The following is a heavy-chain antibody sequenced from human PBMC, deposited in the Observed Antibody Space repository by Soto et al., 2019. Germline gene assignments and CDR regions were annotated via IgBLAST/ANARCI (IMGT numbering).Heavy chain of an antibody. Sequence: EVQLVESGGGLVQPGGSLRLSCAASGFTFSSYSMNWVRQAPGKGLEWVSYISSSSSTIYYADSVKGRFTISRDNAKNSLYLQMNSLRDEDTAVYYCARGSYYGSGSYYTDYYYYGRDVWGQGTTVTVSS. CDR1: GFTFSSYS. CDR2: ISSSSSTI. D-gene: IGHD3-10*01. CDR3: ARGSYYGSGSYYTDYYYYGRDV. V-gene: IGHV3-48*02. J-gene: IGHJ6*02.